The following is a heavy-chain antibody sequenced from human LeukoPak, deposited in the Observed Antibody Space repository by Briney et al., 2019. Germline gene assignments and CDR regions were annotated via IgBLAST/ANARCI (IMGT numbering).Heavy chain of an antibody. V-gene: IGHV1-8*01. J-gene: IGHJ4*02. CDR3: ARRKAAAGTTLGY. D-gene: IGHD6-13*01. CDR2: MNPNSGNT. CDR1: GYTFTSYD. Sequence: ASVTVSCKASGYTFTSYDINWVRQATGQGLEWMGWMNPNSGNTGYAQKFQGRVTMTRNTSISTAYMELNSLISEDTAVYFCARRKAAAGTTLGYWGQGTLAAVSS.